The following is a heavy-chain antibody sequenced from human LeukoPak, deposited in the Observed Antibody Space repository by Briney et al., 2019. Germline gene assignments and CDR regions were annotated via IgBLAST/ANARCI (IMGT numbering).Heavy chain of an antibody. CDR3: ARDDRGIAVAAPVH. Sequence: GGSLRLSCAASGFTVSSNYMSWVRQAPGKGLEWVSVIYSGGSTYYADSVKGRFTISRDNSKNTLYLQMNSLRAEDTAVYYCARDDRGIAVAAPVHWGQGTLVTVSS. CDR2: IYSGGST. J-gene: IGHJ4*02. V-gene: IGHV3-53*01. D-gene: IGHD6-19*01. CDR1: GFTVSSNY.